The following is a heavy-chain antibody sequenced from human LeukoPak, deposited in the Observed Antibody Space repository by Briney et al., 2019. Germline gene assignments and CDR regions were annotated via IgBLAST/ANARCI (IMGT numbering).Heavy chain of an antibody. CDR1: GFTFSSYA. D-gene: IGHD5-24*01. Sequence: GGSLRLSCAASGFTFSSYAMRWVRQAPGKGLEWVAVISYDGSNKYYADSVKGRFTISRDNSKNTLYLQMNSLRAEDTAVYYCARVSRDGYNLNWFDPWGQGTLVTVSS. J-gene: IGHJ5*02. CDR2: ISYDGSNK. V-gene: IGHV3-30*14. CDR3: ARVSRDGYNLNWFDP.